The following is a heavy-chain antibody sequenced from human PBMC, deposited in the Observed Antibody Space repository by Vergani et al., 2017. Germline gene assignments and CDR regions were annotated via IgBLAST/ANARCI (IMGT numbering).Heavy chain of an antibody. J-gene: IGHJ5*02. CDR1: GGTFSSYA. D-gene: IGHD4-17*01. V-gene: IGHV1-69*06. CDR3: EGDPTKTYGDYDWFDP. CDR2: IIPIFGTA. Sequence: QVQLVQSGAEVKKPGSSVKVSCKASGGTFSSYAISWVRQAPGQGLEWMGGIIPIFGTANYAQKFQGRVTITADKSTSTAYMELSSLRSEDTAVYYCEGDPTKTYGDYDWFDPWGQGTLVTVSS.